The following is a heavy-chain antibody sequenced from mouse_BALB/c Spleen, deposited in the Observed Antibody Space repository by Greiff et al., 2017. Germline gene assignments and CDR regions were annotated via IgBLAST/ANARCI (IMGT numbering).Heavy chain of an antibody. CDR1: GYTFSSYW. CDR2: ILPGSGCT. CDR3: ASLLRDAMDY. V-gene: IGHV1-9*01. D-gene: IGHD1-2*01. J-gene: IGHJ4*01. Sequence: QVQLQQSGAELMKPGASVKISCKATGYTFSSYWIEWVKQRPGHGLEWIGEILPGSGCTNYNEKFKGKATFTADTSSNTAYMQLSSLTSEDSAVDYWASLLRDAMDYWGQGTSVTVSS.